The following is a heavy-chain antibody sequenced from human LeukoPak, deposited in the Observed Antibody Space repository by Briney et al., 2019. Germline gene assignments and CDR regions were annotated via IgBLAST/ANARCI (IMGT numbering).Heavy chain of an antibody. CDR3: ARELRYFDWTPFDY. CDR2: IKQDGSEK. V-gene: IGHV3-7*01. J-gene: IGHJ4*02. Sequence: GGSLRLSCAASGFTFSSHWMSWVRQAPGKGLEWVANIKQDGSEKYYVDSVKGRFTISRDNAKNSLYLQMNSLRAEDTAVYYCARELRYFDWTPFDYWGQGTLVTVSS. CDR1: GFTFSSHW. D-gene: IGHD3-9*01.